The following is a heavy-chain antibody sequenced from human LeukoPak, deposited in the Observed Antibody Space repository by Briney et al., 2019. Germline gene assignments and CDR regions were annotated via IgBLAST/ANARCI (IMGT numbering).Heavy chain of an antibody. J-gene: IGHJ5*02. CDR2: ISAYNGNT. V-gene: IGHV1-18*01. Sequence: GASVKVSCKASGYTFTSYGISWVRQAPGQGLEWMGWISAYNGNTNYAQKLQGRVTITADKSTSTAYMELSSLRSEDTAVYYCASLEWIAVAQVWFDPWGQGTLVTVSS. CDR1: GYTFTSYG. D-gene: IGHD6-19*01. CDR3: ASLEWIAVAQVWFDP.